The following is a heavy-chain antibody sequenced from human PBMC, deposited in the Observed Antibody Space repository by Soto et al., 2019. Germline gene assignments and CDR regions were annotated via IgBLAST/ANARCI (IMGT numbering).Heavy chain of an antibody. CDR3: ARVTHCSVGSCSSALDY. V-gene: IGHV1-69*01. D-gene: IGHD2-15*01. Sequence: QVQLVQSGAEVKKPGSSVKVSCKASGGTFSSYAISWVRQAPGQGLEWMGGIIPIFGTANYAQKFQGRVTITADESTSTAYMELTSLRSEDTAVYYCARVTHCSVGSCSSALDYWGQGTLVTVSS. CDR2: IIPIFGTA. CDR1: GGTFSSYA. J-gene: IGHJ4*02.